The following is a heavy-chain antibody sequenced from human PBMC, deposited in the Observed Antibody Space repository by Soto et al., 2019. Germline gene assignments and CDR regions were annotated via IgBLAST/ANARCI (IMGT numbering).Heavy chain of an antibody. D-gene: IGHD1-1*01. Sequence: GGSLRLSCVSSGFTFDTYGIHWVRQAPGKGLQWVALISYEGSNTYYADSVRGRFTISRDNSKNTLYLQMNTLRPEDTGLYYCARVTPGNNLYYFSGLDFWGQGTSVTVSS. CDR2: ISYEGSNT. CDR3: ARVTPGNNLYYFSGLDF. CDR1: GFTFDTYG. J-gene: IGHJ6*02. V-gene: IGHV3-30-3*01.